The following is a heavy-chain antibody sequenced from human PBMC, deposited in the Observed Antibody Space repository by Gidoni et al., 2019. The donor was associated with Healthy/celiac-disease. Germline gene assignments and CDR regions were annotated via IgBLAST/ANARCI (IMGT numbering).Heavy chain of an antibody. CDR2: ISYDGSNK. J-gene: IGHJ4*02. CDR3: ARDLTYYDFWSGSGGFDY. V-gene: IGHV3-30-3*01. CDR1: GFTFSSYA. Sequence: QVQLVESGGGVVQPGRSLRLSCAASGFTFSSYAMHWVRQAPGKGLEWVAVISYDGSNKYYADSVKGRFTISRDNSKNTLYLQMNSLRAEDTAVYYCARDLTYYDFWSGSGGFDYWGQGTLVTVSS. D-gene: IGHD3-3*01.